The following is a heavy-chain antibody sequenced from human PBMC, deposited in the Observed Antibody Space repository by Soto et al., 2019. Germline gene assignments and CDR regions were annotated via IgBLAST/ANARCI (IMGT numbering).Heavy chain of an antibody. D-gene: IGHD4-17*01. CDR3: ARAYGDYVMWFDP. V-gene: IGHV3-48*01. CDR2: ISSSSSTI. Sequence: PGGSLILSCAASGFTFSSYSMNWVRQAPGKGLEWVSYISSSSSTIYYADSVKGRFTISRDNAKNSLYLQMNSLRAEDTAVYYCARAYGDYVMWFDPWGQGTLVTVSS. J-gene: IGHJ5*02. CDR1: GFTFSSYS.